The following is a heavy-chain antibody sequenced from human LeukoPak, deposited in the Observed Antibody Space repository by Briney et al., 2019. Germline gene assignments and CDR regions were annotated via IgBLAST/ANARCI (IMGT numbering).Heavy chain of an antibody. V-gene: IGHV3-48*03. J-gene: IGHJ6*04. Sequence: VGSPRLSCAASGFTLSRSEVNSVRPTPGKGLEWVSYISSSGSTIYYADSVKGRFTISRDNAKNSLYLQMNSLRAEDTAVYYCAELGITMIGGVWGKGTTVTISS. D-gene: IGHD3-10*02. CDR3: AELGITMIGGV. CDR2: ISSSGSTI. CDR1: GFTLSRSE.